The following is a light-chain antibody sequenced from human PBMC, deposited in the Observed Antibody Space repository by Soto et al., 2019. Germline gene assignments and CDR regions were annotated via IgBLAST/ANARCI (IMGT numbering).Light chain of an antibody. CDR1: SSDVGDYNY. V-gene: IGLV2-11*01. CDR2: AVN. J-gene: IGLJ3*02. Sequence: QSALTQPRSVSGSPGQSVTISCTGTSSDVGDYNYVSWYQQHPGKAPTLLIYAVNMRPSGVPDRFSGSKSGNTASLTISGLQGEDEADYSCCSYAGSYTWVFGGGTKVTVL. CDR3: CSYAGSYTWV.